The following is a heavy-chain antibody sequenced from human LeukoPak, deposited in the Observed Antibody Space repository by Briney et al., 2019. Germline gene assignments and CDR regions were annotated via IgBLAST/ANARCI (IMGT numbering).Heavy chain of an antibody. Sequence: SETLSLTCAVSGYSISSGYYWGWIRQPPGKGLEWIGSIYHSGSTYYNPSLKSRVTISVDTSKNQFSLKLSSVTAADTAVYYCERHAASGYSLDAFDIWGQGTMVTVSS. CDR2: IYHSGST. V-gene: IGHV4-38-2*01. CDR1: GYSISSGYY. D-gene: IGHD3-22*01. J-gene: IGHJ3*02. CDR3: ERHAASGYSLDAFDI.